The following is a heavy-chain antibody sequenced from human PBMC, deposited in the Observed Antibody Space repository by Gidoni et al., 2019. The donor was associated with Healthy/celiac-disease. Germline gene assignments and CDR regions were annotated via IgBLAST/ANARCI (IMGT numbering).Heavy chain of an antibody. CDR1: GFTFGDYA. CDR2: IRSKAYGGTT. Sequence: EVQLVESGGGLVKPGRSLRLSCTASGFTFGDYAMSWFRQAPGKGLEWVGFIRSKAYGGTTEYAASVKGRFTISRDDSKSIAYLQMNSLKTEDTAVYYCTRGSSGSYYLDYFDYWGQGTLVTVSS. D-gene: IGHD1-26*01. CDR3: TRGSSGSYYLDYFDY. V-gene: IGHV3-49*05. J-gene: IGHJ4*02.